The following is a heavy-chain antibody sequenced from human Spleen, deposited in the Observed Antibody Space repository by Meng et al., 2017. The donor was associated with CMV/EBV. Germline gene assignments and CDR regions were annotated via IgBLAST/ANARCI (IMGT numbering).Heavy chain of an antibody. D-gene: IGHD3-22*01. CDR2: IRNDGSTK. V-gene: IGHV3-30*02. Sequence: GGSLRLSCRASRFHFTSYGMHWVRQAPGKGLEWVAFIRNDGSTKNYADSVKGRFTISRDDSKNKLYLQMDSLSGNDTAVYYCARNSAKTSSALGPWGQGALVTVSS. CDR1: RFHFTSYG. J-gene: IGHJ5*02. CDR3: ARNSAKTSSALGP.